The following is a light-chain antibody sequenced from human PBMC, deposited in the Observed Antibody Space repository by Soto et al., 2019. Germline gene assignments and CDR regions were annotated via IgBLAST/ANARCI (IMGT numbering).Light chain of an antibody. CDR3: QQANSFPVT. CDR1: QRVSRD. J-gene: IGKJ5*01. Sequence: EVGMTQSPAAVSVSTGERVTLSFRASQRVSRDLVWYQQKPGQAPRLLFYGASTRATGIPARFSGSGSGTEFTLTISSLQPEDFATYYCQQANSFPVTFGQGTRLEIK. CDR2: GAS. V-gene: IGKV3-15*01.